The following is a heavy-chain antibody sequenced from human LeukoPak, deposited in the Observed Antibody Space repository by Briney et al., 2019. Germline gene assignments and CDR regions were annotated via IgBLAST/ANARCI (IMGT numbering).Heavy chain of an antibody. CDR1: GGSISGYY. D-gene: IGHD3-22*01. J-gene: IGHJ4*02. Sequence: PSETLSLTCTVSGGSISGYYWSWIRQPPGKGLEWIGYIYYSGSTNYNPSLKSRVTISVDASKNQFSLKLSSVTAADTAVYYCARTYYDSRYFDYWGQGTLVTVSS. CDR2: IYYSGST. V-gene: IGHV4-59*01. CDR3: ARTYYDSRYFDY.